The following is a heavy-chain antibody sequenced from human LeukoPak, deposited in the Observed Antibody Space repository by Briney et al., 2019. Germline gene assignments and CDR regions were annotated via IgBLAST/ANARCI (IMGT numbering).Heavy chain of an antibody. CDR2: ISSSSSYI. D-gene: IGHD3-22*01. CDR3: ARGLYYDSSGYYGGVDY. CDR1: GFTFSSYS. V-gene: IGHV3-21*01. Sequence: GGSLRLSCAASGFTFSSYSMNWVRQAPGKGLEWVSSISSSSSYIYYADSVKGRFTISRDNAKNSLYLQMNSLRAEDTAVYYCARGLYYDSSGYYGGVDYWGQGTLVTVSS. J-gene: IGHJ4*02.